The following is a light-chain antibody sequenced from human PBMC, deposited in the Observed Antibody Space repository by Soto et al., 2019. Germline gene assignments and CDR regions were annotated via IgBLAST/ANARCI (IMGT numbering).Light chain of an antibody. CDR2: DAS. J-gene: IGKJ1*01. CDR1: HSVSNN. V-gene: IGKV3-15*01. CDR3: QQYRDWVET. Sequence: EIVMTQSPGTLSVSPGERATLSCRASHSVSNNLAWYQQKVGQSPRLLIYDASTRATGVPGTLTGSGSGTQVTLSKRSLLPEDFAVYFCQQYRDWVETFGQLTKEDI.